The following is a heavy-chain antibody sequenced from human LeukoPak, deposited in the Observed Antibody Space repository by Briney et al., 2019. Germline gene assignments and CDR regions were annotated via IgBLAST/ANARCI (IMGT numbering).Heavy chain of an antibody. CDR2: IKLDGSEK. CDR3: ARDQYDTWSRRGNFDS. Sequence: DPGGSLRLSCVASGFTFGKYWMSWVRQAPGKGLEWVANIKLDGSEKNYVDSVKGRFTISRDNTKNPLYLQMNSLRVEDTAVFYCARDQYDTWSRRGNFDSWGQGTLVIVSS. V-gene: IGHV3-7*03. CDR1: GFTFGKYW. J-gene: IGHJ4*02. D-gene: IGHD3-3*01.